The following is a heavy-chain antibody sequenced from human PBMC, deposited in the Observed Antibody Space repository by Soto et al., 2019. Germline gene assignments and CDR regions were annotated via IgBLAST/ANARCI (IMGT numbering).Heavy chain of an antibody. Sequence: ASVKVSCKASGYTFTGYYMHWVRQAPGQGLEWMGWINPNSGGTNYAQKFQGRVTMTRDTSISTAYMELSRLRSDDTAVYYCARASLLVRVRGDNWFDPWGQGTLVTVSS. CDR1: GYTFTGYY. J-gene: IGHJ5*02. CDR3: ARASLLVRVRGDNWFDP. CDR2: INPNSGGT. V-gene: IGHV1-2*02. D-gene: IGHD3-10*01.